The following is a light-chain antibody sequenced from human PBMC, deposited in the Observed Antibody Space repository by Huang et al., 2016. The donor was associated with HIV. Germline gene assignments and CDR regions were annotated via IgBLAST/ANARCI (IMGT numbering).Light chain of an antibody. CDR1: LSVSTN. Sequence: EIVMTQSPATLSVSPGERATLYCRASLSVSTNLAWYQQRPGQAPRLLIYGASTRATGIPARFSGGGSGAEFTLTISSLQSEDFAVYYCQQYDNWPLTFGGGTKVQIK. CDR2: GAS. J-gene: IGKJ4*01. V-gene: IGKV3-15*01. CDR3: QQYDNWPLT.